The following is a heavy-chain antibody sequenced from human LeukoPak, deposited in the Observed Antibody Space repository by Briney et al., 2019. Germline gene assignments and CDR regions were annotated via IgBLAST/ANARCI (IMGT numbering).Heavy chain of an antibody. CDR1: DYSISRSYN. CDR3: ARHFMIDYFDF. CDR2: IYHSGTT. J-gene: IGHJ4*02. Sequence: SETLSLTCSVSDYSISRSYNWGWLRQPPGEGLEWIGTIYHSGTTYYSPSLKSRVTISIHTSKNQFSLRLTSVTAADTAVYYCARHFMIDYFDFWGQGTLVTVSS. D-gene: IGHD3-22*01. V-gene: IGHV4-38-2*02.